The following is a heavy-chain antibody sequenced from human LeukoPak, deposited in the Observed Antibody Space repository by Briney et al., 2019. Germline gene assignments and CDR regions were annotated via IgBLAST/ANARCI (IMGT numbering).Heavy chain of an antibody. J-gene: IGHJ4*02. Sequence: GGALILSCSAPGFTFSSYAISWVRQAPGKGLGLVSGISGSGNNTYYAASVQGRFTISTDNSKNTLSLQMDSLRAEDTAVYYCARTAMGDFVRFPNDYWGQGTLVTVSS. V-gene: IGHV3-23*01. CDR3: ARTAMGDFVRFPNDY. CDR1: GFTFSSYA. D-gene: IGHD2-21*02. CDR2: ISGSGNNT.